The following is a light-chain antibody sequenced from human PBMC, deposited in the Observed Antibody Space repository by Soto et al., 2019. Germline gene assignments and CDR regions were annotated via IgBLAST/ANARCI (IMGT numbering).Light chain of an antibody. V-gene: IGKV2-24*01. J-gene: IGKJ2*01. CDR2: KIS. CDR3: VQATQFPYT. CDR1: QSLLHSDGNTY. Sequence: DIVMTQTPLSSPVTLGQPASFSCRSSQSLLHSDGNTYLSWLQQRPGKPPRLLVYKISNRLSGVAERFSGSGARTDFTLKISRGEVEDLGVDYCVQATQFPYTFGQGTKLDSK.